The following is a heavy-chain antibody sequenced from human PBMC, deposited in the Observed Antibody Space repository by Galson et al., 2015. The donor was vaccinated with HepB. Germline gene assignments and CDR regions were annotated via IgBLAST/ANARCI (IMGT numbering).Heavy chain of an antibody. CDR3: ARDLSTTVVRGVMGDGMDV. J-gene: IGHJ6*02. Sequence: SLRLSCAASGFTVSSNYMSWVRQAPGKGLEWVSIIYSGTSTYYADSVRGRFTISRHNFKNTLYLQMNSLRAEDTAVYYCARDLSTTVVRGVMGDGMDVWGQGTTVTVSS. CDR2: IYSGTST. V-gene: IGHV3-53*04. D-gene: IGHD3-10*01. CDR1: GFTVSSNY.